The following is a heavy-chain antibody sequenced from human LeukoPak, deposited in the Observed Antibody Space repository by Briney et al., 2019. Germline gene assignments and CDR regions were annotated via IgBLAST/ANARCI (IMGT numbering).Heavy chain of an antibody. CDR1: GFTFNRSW. J-gene: IGHJ4*02. Sequence: GGSLRLSCVVSGFTFNRSWMNWVRQAPGKGLEWVANMDPSGTQKRYVDSVTGRFTISKDNPGTSLYLEMNSLRADDTAIYYCAIWASDNYWGQGTLVTVS. D-gene: IGHD3-16*01. CDR2: MDPSGTQK. V-gene: IGHV3-7*01. CDR3: AIWASDNY.